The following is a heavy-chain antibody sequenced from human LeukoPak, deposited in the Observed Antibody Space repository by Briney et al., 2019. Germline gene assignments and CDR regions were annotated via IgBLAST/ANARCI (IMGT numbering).Heavy chain of an antibody. CDR3: ARGGTAFDI. D-gene: IGHD6-13*01. J-gene: IGHJ3*02. V-gene: IGHV4-34*01. Sequence: SETLSVTCIVSVGSLSSYYWSWLRQPPGKGMEWIGEINHSGSTNDNPSLKSRVPISVDTSKNQFSLELSSVTAADTAVYYCARGGTAFDIWGQGTMVTVSS. CDR2: INHSGST. CDR1: VGSLSSYY.